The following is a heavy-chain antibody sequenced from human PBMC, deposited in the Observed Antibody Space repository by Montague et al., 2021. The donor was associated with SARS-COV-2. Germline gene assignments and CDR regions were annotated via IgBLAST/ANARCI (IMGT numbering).Heavy chain of an antibody. CDR1: GFSLSTSGMC. CDR3: ARTSIAEAGVDFDI. V-gene: IGHV2-70*11. D-gene: IGHD6-6*01. CDR2: IDLDDDR. Sequence: VKPTQTLTLTCTFSGFSLSTSGMCLTWIRQPPGKALEWLARIDLDDDRSYSTSLTTRLTISKDTSKNQVVLSMTNMDPVDTATYYCARTSIAEAGVDFDIWGQGTKVTVSS. J-gene: IGHJ3*02.